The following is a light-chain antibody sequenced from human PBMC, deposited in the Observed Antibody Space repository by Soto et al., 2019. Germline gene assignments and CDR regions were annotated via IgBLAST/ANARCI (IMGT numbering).Light chain of an antibody. J-gene: IGLJ1*01. CDR3: SSYTSSSTLV. Sequence: SALTQPASVSGSPGQSITISCTGTSSDVGGYNYVSWYQQHPGKAPKLMIDEVSNRPSGVSNRFSGSKSGNTASLTISGLQAEDEAHYYCSSYTSSSTLVFGTGTKVTVL. V-gene: IGLV2-14*01. CDR1: SSDVGGYNY. CDR2: EVS.